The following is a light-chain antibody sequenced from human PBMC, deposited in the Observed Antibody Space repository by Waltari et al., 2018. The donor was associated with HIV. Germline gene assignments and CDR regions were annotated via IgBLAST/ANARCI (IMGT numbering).Light chain of an antibody. Sequence: DIQMTQSPSPLSASVGERVIITCRASESINNWLAWYQQKPGETPNLLMHEASKLESGVPAMFIGTGSGTEFTLTINGLQPDDFATYYCQQYNRYPYTFGQGTKLEIK. CDR2: EAS. J-gene: IGKJ2*01. CDR3: QQYNRYPYT. V-gene: IGKV1-5*01. CDR1: ESINNW.